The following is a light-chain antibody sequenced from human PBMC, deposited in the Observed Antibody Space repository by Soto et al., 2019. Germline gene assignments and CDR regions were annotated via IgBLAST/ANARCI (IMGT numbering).Light chain of an antibody. CDR2: WAS. CDR1: QSVLYSSNNRNY. CDR3: QQYYSTPLT. V-gene: IGKV4-1*01. J-gene: IGKJ4*01. Sequence: DMVITQTPDSLAVYLGERATINCKSSQSVLYSSNNRNYLAWYQQKPGQPPKLLIYWASTRESGVPDRFSGSGSGTDFTLTISSLQAEDVAVYYCQQYYSTPLTFGGGTKVDI.